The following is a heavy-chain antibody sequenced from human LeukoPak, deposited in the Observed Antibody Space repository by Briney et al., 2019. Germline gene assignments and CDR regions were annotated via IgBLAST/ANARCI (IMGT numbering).Heavy chain of an antibody. CDR1: GFTFSSYA. V-gene: IGHV3-48*04. J-gene: IGHJ4*02. Sequence: GGSLRLSCAASGFTFSSYAMSWVRQAPGKGLEWVSYIRNSTNAIYYADSVRGRFTISRDNAKNSLYLQMNSLRAEDTAVYYCARAGGHRNGGYDYWGQGTLVTVSS. D-gene: IGHD5-12*01. CDR3: ARAGGHRNGGYDY. CDR2: IRNSTNAI.